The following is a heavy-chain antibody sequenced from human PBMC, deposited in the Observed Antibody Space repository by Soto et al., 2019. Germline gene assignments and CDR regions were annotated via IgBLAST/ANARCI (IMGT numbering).Heavy chain of an antibody. J-gene: IGHJ4*02. CDR1: GGSFGNSA. Sequence: SVKVSCKASGGSFGNSAINWVRQTPGQGLEWLGGFIPVYRTLNYAQKFQGRVTITADESTGTAYMTLSSLATDDTAVYYCATGVVWIGYFTVDSWGQGTRVTVSS. CDR2: FIPVYRTL. V-gene: IGHV1-69*13. D-gene: IGHD3-3*01. CDR3: ATGVVWIGYFTVDS.